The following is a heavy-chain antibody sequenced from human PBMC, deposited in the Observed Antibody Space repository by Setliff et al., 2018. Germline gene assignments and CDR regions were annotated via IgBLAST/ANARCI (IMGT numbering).Heavy chain of an antibody. CDR2: IYPGDWDT. CDR3: SRDGYDYSFDY. Sequence: PGESLKISCRGVGYTFTSYWIGWVRHRPGKGLEWVGIIYPGDWDTRYSPSFRGQVTMSVDTSINTAYLHWSRLRTSDTAMYYCSRDGYDYSFDYWGQGALVTVSS. CDR1: GYTFTSYW. D-gene: IGHD3-3*01. V-gene: IGHV5-51*01. J-gene: IGHJ4*02.